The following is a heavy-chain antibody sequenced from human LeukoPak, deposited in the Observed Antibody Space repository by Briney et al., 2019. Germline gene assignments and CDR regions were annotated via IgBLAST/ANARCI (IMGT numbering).Heavy chain of an antibody. J-gene: IGHJ5*02. D-gene: IGHD3-10*01. CDR3: ARRPFNSYWYGGDWFDP. Sequence: ESGPTLVNPTQTLTLTCTFSGFSLSTRGVGVGWIRQPPGKALEWLGCIYWDDDQRYSPSLNSRLTITKDTSKNQVVLTMTNMDTVDTGTYYCARRPFNSYWYGGDWFDPWGQGTLVIVSS. CDR1: GFSLSTRGVG. CDR2: IYWDDDQ. V-gene: IGHV2-5*02.